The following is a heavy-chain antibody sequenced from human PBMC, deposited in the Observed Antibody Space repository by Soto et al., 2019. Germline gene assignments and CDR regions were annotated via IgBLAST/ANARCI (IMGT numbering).Heavy chain of an antibody. V-gene: IGHV4-34*01. CDR2: INHSGST. CDR1: GGSFSGYY. D-gene: IGHD3-22*01. Sequence: TLSLTGAVYGGSFSGYYWSWIRQPPGKGLEWIGEINHSGSTNYNPSLKSRVTISVDTSKNQFSLKLSSVTAADTAVYYCARGPNYAYYYDSSGYLVYWGQGTLVTVSS. CDR3: ARGPNYAYYYDSSGYLVY. J-gene: IGHJ4*02.